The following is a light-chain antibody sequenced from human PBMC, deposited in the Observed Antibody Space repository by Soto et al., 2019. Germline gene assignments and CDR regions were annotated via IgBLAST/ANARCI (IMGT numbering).Light chain of an antibody. Sequence: EIVMTQSPATLPVSPGERATLSCRASQSVSSNLAWYQQKPGQAPRFLIYGASTRATGIPARFSGSGSGTEFTLTISSLQSEDFAVYYCQQYGSSPRTFGQGTKLEIK. J-gene: IGKJ2*01. CDR1: QSVSSN. V-gene: IGKV3-15*01. CDR3: QQYGSSPRT. CDR2: GAS.